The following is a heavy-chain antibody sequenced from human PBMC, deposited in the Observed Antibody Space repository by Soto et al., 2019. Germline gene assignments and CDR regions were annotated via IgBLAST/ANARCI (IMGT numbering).Heavy chain of an antibody. CDR1: GFTFSNYW. CDR2: IKQDGSEK. V-gene: IGHV3-7*01. Sequence: EVQLVESGGGLVQPGGSLRLSCAASGFTFSNYWMSWVRQAPGKGLEWVANIKQDGSEKYYVDSVKGRFTIFRDNAKNSLYLQMNNLRAEDTAVYYCARDETYYYGSGPVGGQGTLVTVSS. CDR3: ARDETYYYGSGPV. J-gene: IGHJ4*02. D-gene: IGHD3-10*01.